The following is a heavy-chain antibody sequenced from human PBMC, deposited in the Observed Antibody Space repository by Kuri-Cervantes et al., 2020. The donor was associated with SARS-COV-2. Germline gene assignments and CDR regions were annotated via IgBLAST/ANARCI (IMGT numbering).Heavy chain of an antibody. CDR1: GFTFSSYS. CDR2: ISYDEKNK. Sequence: GESLKISCAASGFTFSSYSMNWVRQAPGKGPEWLAVISYDEKNKSYGASAKGRFTISRDNARKTLYLQMNSLRFEDTAVYYCAKDSPIAASGEIIGGGLAPWGQGTLVTVSS. J-gene: IGHJ5*02. V-gene: IGHV3-30*18. D-gene: IGHD6-13*01. CDR3: AKDSPIAASGEIIGGGLAP.